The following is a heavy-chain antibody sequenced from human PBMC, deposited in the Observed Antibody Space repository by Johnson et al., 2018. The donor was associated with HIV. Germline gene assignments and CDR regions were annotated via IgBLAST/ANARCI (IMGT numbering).Heavy chain of an antibody. CDR1: GFTVSSNY. D-gene: IGHD6-19*01. V-gene: IGHV3-66*01. Sequence: VQLVESGGGLVQPGGSLRLSCAASGFTVSSNYMSWVRQAPGKGLEWVSILHRDGTIYYADSVKGRFTISRDNAQNSLYLQMNSLRAEDTAVYYRARRFFPGITVALDAFDIWGQGTMVTVSS. CDR2: LHRDGTI. J-gene: IGHJ3*02. CDR3: ARRFFPGITVALDAFDI.